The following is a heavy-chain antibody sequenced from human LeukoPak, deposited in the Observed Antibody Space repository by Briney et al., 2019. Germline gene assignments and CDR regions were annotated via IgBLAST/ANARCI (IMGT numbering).Heavy chain of an antibody. CDR3: ARRSPPNRGGGPFDL. CDR2: IYHSGST. J-gene: IGHJ3*01. CDR1: GYSISSGYY. D-gene: IGHD2/OR15-2a*01. Sequence: PSETLSLTCTVSGYSISSGYYWGWIRQPPGKGLEWIGSIYHSGSTYYNPSLKSRVTISVDTSKNQFSLKLSSVTAADTAVYYCARRSPPNRGGGPFDLWGQGTMLTVSS. V-gene: IGHV4-38-2*02.